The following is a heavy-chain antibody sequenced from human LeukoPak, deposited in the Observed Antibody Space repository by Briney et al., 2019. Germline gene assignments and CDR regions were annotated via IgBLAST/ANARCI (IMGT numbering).Heavy chain of an antibody. J-gene: IGHJ6*04. Sequence: PGGSLRLSYAASGFTFSNAWMSWVRQAPGKGLEWVGRIKSKTDGGTTDYAAPVKGRFTISRDDSKNTLYLQMNSLKTEDTAVYYCTTSLYCSSTSCPDYYYYYGMDVWGKGTTVTVSS. CDR2: IKSKTDGGTT. D-gene: IGHD2-2*01. CDR3: TTSLYCSSTSCPDYYYYYGMDV. V-gene: IGHV3-15*01. CDR1: GFTFSNAW.